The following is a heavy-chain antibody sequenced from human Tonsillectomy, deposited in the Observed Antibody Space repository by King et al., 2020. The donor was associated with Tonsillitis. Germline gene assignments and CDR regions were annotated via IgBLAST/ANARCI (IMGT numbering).Heavy chain of an antibody. V-gene: IGHV3-30*01. Sequence: VQLVESGGGVVQPGRSLRLSCAASGFTFSSYAMHWVRQAPGKGLEWVAVISYDGSNKYYADSVKGRFTISRDNSKNTLYLQMNSLRAEETAVYYCATIAVAGDFDYWGQGTLVTVSS. D-gene: IGHD6-19*01. CDR2: ISYDGSNK. J-gene: IGHJ4*02. CDR1: GFTFSSYA. CDR3: ATIAVAGDFDY.